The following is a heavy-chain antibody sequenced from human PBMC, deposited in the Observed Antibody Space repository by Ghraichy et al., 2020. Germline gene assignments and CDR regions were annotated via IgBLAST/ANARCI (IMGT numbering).Heavy chain of an antibody. D-gene: IGHD4-17*01. CDR3: ATGNGDFRLDY. CDR2: IFYSGTF. CDR1: GGSINSDGYY. Sequence: SETLSLTCTVSGGSINSDGYYWSWIRQHPGRGMEWIGYIFYSGTFYYSPSLRSRVTISADRSKNQFSLKLSSVTAADTAMYYCATGNGDFRLDYWGQGALVTVSS. V-gene: IGHV4-31*03. J-gene: IGHJ4*02.